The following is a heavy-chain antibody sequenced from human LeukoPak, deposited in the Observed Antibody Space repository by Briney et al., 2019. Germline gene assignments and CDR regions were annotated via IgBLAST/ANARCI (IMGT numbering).Heavy chain of an antibody. CDR2: ISSSSSYI. CDR1: RFTFTSYS. D-gene: IGHD5-18*01. CDR3: ARDKAVDTSRAFDI. Sequence: GGSLRLSCAASRFTFTSYSMNWVRQAPGKGLEWVSSISSSSSYIYYAGSVKGRFTISRDNAKNSLYLQMNSLRAEDTAVYYCARDKAVDTSRAFDIWGQGTMVTVSS. J-gene: IGHJ3*02. V-gene: IGHV3-21*01.